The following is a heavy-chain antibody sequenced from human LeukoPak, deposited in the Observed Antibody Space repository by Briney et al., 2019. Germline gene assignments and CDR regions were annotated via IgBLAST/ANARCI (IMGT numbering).Heavy chain of an antibody. CDR2: ISRSGDST. V-gene: IGHV3-23*01. CDR3: VKGCSYTGCYTSEK. CDR1: GFTFNNYA. D-gene: IGHD2-15*01. Sequence: GGSLRLSCAASGFTFNNYAMSWVRQAPGKGLEWVSTISRSGDSTHYADPVTGRFTISRDNSKNTLSMQMNSLRVEDTAVYYCVKGCSYTGCYTSEKWGQGTLVTVSS. J-gene: IGHJ4*02.